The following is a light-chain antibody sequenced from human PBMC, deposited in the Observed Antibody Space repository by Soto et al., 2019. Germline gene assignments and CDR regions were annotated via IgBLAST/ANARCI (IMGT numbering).Light chain of an antibody. CDR3: QQYNSYWT. CDR1: QSISSW. V-gene: IGKV1-5*03. Sequence: DIQMTQSPSTLSASVGDRVTITCRASQSISSWLAWYQQKPGKAPKLLIYKASSLESGVPSRFIGSGSGTEFTLTISSLKPDDFATDYCQQYNSYWTFCQGTKVDIK. J-gene: IGKJ1*01. CDR2: KAS.